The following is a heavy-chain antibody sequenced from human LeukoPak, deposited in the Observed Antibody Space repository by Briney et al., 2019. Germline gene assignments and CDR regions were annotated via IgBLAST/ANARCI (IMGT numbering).Heavy chain of an antibody. CDR1: GFTFSSYG. CDR3: AKSPEPTYYFDY. V-gene: IGHV3-30*18. Sequence: QSGGSLRLSCAASGFTFSSYGMHWVRQAPGKGLEWVAVISYDGSNKYYADSVKGRFTISRDNSKNTLYLQMNSLRAEDTAVYYCAKSPEPTYYFDYWGQGTLVTVSS. J-gene: IGHJ4*02. CDR2: ISYDGSNK. D-gene: IGHD3-16*01.